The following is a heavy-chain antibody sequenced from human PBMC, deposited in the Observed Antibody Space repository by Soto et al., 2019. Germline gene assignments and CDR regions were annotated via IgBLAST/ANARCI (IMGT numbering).Heavy chain of an antibody. V-gene: IGHV1-18*01. D-gene: IGHD3-9*01. CDR2: ISAYNGNT. Sequence: QVQLVQSGAEVKKPGASVKVSCKASGYTFTSYGISWVRQAPGQGLEWMGWISAYNGNTNYAQKLQGRVTMTTATSTSTAYMELRSLRSDDTAVYSCARDAIPYDILTGYYRAAFDIWGQGTMVTVSS. CDR3: ARDAIPYDILTGYYRAAFDI. J-gene: IGHJ3*02. CDR1: GYTFTSYG.